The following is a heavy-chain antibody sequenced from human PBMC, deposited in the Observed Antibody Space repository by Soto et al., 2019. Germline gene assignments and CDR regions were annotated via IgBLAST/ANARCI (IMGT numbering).Heavy chain of an antibody. Sequence: ASVKVSCKASGYTFTSYGISLVRQAPGQGIEWMGWISAYXXNXXXXXKXXGRVTITADKSTSTAYMELSSLRSEDTAVYYCAREPRIAVATNWFDPWGQGTLVTVSS. J-gene: IGHJ5*02. CDR3: AREPRIAVATNWFDP. D-gene: IGHD6-19*01. CDR1: GYTFTSYG. V-gene: IGHV1-18*04. CDR2: ISAYXXNX.